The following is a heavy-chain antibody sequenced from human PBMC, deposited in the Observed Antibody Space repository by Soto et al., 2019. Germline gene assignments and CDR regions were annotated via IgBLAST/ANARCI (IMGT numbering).Heavy chain of an antibody. Sequence: SETLSLTCAVSGGSISSGGYSWSWIRQPPGKGLEWIGYIYHSGSTYYNPSLKSRVTISVDRSKNQFSLKLSSVTAADTAVYYCARVAGGVRGVIWWFDPWGQATLVTVCS. V-gene: IGHV4-30-2*01. J-gene: IGHJ5*02. CDR1: GGSISSGGYS. CDR3: ARVAGGVRGVIWWFDP. D-gene: IGHD3-10*01. CDR2: IYHSGST.